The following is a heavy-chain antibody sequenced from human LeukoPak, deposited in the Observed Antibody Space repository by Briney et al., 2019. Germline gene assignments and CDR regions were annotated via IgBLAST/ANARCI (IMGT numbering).Heavy chain of an antibody. CDR3: ARSYSSSWSSAFDI. CDR1: GGSISSSSYY. V-gene: IGHV4-39*02. Sequence: SETLSLTCTVSGGSISSSSYYWGWIRQPPGKGLEWIGSIYYSGSTYYNPSLKSRVTISVDTSKNHFSVKLNSVTAADTAMYYCARSYSSSWSSAFDIWGQGTMVTVSS. D-gene: IGHD6-13*01. CDR2: IYYSGST. J-gene: IGHJ3*02.